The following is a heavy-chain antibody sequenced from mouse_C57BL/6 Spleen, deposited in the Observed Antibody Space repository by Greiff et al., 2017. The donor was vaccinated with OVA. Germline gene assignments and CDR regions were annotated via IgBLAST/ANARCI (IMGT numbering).Heavy chain of an antibody. CDR1: GYTFTDYY. CDR2: INPNNGGT. D-gene: IGHD3-1*01. Sequence: VQLQQSGPELVKPGASVKISCKASGYTFTDYYMNWVKQSHGKSLEWIGDINPNNGGTSYNQKFKGKATLTVDKSSSTAYMELRSLTSEDSAVYYCARSGGLGYAMDYWGQGTSVTVSS. V-gene: IGHV1-26*01. J-gene: IGHJ4*01. CDR3: ARSGGLGYAMDY.